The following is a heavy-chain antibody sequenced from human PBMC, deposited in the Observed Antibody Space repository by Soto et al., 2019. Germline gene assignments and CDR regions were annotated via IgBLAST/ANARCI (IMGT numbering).Heavy chain of an antibody. CDR2: IYYSGST. CDR1: GGSISSYD. Sequence: SETLSLTCTVSGGSISSYDWGWIRQPPGKGLEWIGSIYYSGSTYYNPSLKSRVTISVDTSKNQFSLKLSSVTAADTAVYYCAREAPRYYYYGMDVWGQGTTVTVSS. J-gene: IGHJ6*02. V-gene: IGHV4-39*07. CDR3: AREAPRYYYYGMDV.